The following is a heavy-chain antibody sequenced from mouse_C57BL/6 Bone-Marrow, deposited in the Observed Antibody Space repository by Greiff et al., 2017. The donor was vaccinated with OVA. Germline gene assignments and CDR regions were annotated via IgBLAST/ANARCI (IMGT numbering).Heavy chain of an antibody. J-gene: IGHJ2*01. V-gene: IGHV14-4*01. CDR1: GFNIKDDY. CDR3: TSMITIDY. D-gene: IGHD2-4*01. Sequence: EVKLVESGAELVRSGASVKLSCTASGFNIKDDYMHWVKQRPEQGLEWIGWIDPENGDTEYASKFQGKATITADPSSNTAYLQLSSLTSEDTAVYYCTSMITIDYWGQGTTLTVSS. CDR2: IDPENGDT.